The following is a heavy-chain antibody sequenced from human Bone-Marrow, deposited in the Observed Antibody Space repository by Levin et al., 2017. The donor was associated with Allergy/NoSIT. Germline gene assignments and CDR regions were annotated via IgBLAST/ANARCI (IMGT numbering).Heavy chain of an antibody. CDR1: GGSFSGYY. V-gene: IGHV4-34*01. CDR3: ARVGRGSPGYCSGGSCYYPWYYDGMDV. CDR2: INHSGST. D-gene: IGHD2-15*01. Sequence: SETLSLTCAVYGGSFSGYYWSWIRQPPGKGLEWIGEINHSGSTNYNPSLKSRVTISVDTSKNQFSLKLSSVTAADTAVYYCARVGRGSPGYCSGGSCYYPWYYDGMDVWGQGTTVTVSS. J-gene: IGHJ6*02.